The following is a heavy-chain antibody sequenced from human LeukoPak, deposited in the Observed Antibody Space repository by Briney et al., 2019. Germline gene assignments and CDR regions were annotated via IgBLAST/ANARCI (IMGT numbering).Heavy chain of an antibody. CDR3: GKDRGFGQFLWGNDY. V-gene: IGHV3-30*02. CDR2: IRYDGSNK. Sequence: GGSLRLSCAASGFTFSSYGMHWVRQAPGKGLEWVAFIRYDGSNKYYADSVKGRFTISRANSKNTLYLQMNSLRAEDTALYYCGKDRGFGQFLWGNDYWGQGTLVTVSS. J-gene: IGHJ4*02. D-gene: IGHD3-10*01. CDR1: GFTFSSYG.